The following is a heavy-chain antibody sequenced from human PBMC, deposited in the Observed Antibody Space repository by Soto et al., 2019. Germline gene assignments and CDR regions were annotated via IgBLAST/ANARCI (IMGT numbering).Heavy chain of an antibody. CDR2: IYYSGST. Sequence: PSETLSLTCTVSGGSISSSSYYWGWIRQPPGKGLEWIGSIYYSGSTYYNPSLKSRVTISVDTSKNQFSLKLSSVTAADTAVYYCASSTFYDFWSGYYTNRLTHYYYYYMDVWGKGTTVTVSS. CDR1: GGSISSSSYY. V-gene: IGHV4-39*01. D-gene: IGHD3-3*01. J-gene: IGHJ6*03. CDR3: ASSTFYDFWSGYYTNRLTHYYYYYMDV.